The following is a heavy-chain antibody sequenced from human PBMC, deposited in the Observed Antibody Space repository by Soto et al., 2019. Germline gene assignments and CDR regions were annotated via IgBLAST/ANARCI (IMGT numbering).Heavy chain of an antibody. D-gene: IGHD2-15*01. CDR3: AKSSPYYYYGMDV. V-gene: IGHV1-18*01. CDR1: GYTFTSYG. CDR2: ISAYNGNT. J-gene: IGHJ6*02. Sequence: ASVKVSCKASGYTFTSYGISWVRQAPGQGLEWMGWISAYNGNTNYAQKLQGRVTMTTDTSTSTAYMELRSLRSDDTAAYYCAKSSPYYYYGMDVWGQGTTVTVSS.